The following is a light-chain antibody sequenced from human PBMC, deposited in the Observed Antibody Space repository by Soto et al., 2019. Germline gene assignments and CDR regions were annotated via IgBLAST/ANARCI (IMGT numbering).Light chain of an antibody. J-gene: IGKJ1*01. Sequence: IVLTQSPGTLSLSPGERGALSCRASQSVSSNYVAWYQQKPGQAPRLLISGASNRATGTPDRFRGSGSGTDFTLTITRLEPEEFAVYYCHQYGSEPWTFGQGTKVDIK. V-gene: IGKV3-20*01. CDR1: QSVSSNY. CDR2: GAS. CDR3: HQYGSEPWT.